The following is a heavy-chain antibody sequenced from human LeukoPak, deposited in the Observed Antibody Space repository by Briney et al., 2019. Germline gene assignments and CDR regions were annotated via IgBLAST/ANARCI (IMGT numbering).Heavy chain of an antibody. D-gene: IGHD2-15*01. CDR2: ISGSGGST. CDR1: GFTFSSYA. V-gene: IGHV3-23*01. J-gene: IGHJ4*02. CDR3: IRGGGGSCYSGGCYFDY. Sequence: GGSLRLSCAASGFTFSSYAMSWVRQAPGKGLEWVSAISGSGGSTYYANSVKGRFTISRDNSKNTLYLQMGSLRAEDMAVYYCIRGGGGSCYSGGCYFDYWGQGTLVTVSS.